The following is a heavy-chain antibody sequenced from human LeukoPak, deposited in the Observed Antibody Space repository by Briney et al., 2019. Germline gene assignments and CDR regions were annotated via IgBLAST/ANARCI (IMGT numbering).Heavy chain of an antibody. CDR2: IYYSGST. CDR3: ARVPYATGSKTRGMDV. D-gene: IGHD3-9*01. V-gene: IGHV4-59*01. CDR1: GGSISSYY. J-gene: IGHJ6*02. Sequence: PSETLSLTCTVSGGSISSYYWSWIRQPPGKGLEWIGYIYYSGSTNYNPSLKSRVTISVDTSKNQFSLKLSSVTAADTAVYYCARVPYATGSKTRGMDVWGQGTTVTVSS.